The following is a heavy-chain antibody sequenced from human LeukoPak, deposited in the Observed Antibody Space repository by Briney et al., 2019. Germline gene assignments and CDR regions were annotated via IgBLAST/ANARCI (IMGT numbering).Heavy chain of an antibody. CDR1: GFTFSSYW. CDR2: INSDGTST. V-gene: IGHV3-74*01. J-gene: IGHJ4*02. D-gene: IGHD2-15*01. Sequence: PGGSLRLSCAASGFTFSSYWMHWVRQAPGKELVYVSRINSDGTSTSYADSVKGRFTISRDNAKNTLYLLMNSLRAEDTAVYYCARDIGYSPFDYWGQGTLVTVSS. CDR3: ARDIGYSPFDY.